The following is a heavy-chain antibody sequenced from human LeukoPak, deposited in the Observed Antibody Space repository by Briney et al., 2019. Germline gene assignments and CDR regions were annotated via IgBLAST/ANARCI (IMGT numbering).Heavy chain of an antibody. J-gene: IGHJ3*02. Sequence: GGSETLSCAASGFTFSTYSIHWVRQAPGKGLEWVSVLSSTSGNMYYADSVKGRFTISRDKAKNSLFLQMNSLRDEDTAVYYCARDAFSGSPIEALDIWGQETLVTVSS. CDR2: LSSTSGNM. CDR1: GFTFSTYS. D-gene: IGHD1-26*01. V-gene: IGHV3-48*02. CDR3: ARDAFSGSPIEALDI.